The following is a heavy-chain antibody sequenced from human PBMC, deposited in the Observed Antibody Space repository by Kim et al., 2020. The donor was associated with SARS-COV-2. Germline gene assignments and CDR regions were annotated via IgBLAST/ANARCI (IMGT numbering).Heavy chain of an antibody. CDR3: ARAGAAVTTSY. Sequence: TYYTPSLTRRVAMSVDTSKNQFSLKLSSVTAADTAVYYCARAGAAVTTSYWGQGTLVTVSS. D-gene: IGHD4-17*01. V-gene: IGHV4-39*01. CDR2: T. J-gene: IGHJ4*02.